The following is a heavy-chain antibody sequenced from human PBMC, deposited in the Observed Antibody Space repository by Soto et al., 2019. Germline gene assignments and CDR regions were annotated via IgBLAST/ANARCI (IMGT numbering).Heavy chain of an antibody. CDR3: AKDGTYSGYDPIDY. Sequence: GGSLRLSCAASGFTFSSYAMSWVRQAPGKGLEWVSAISGSGGSTYYADSVKGRFTISRDNSKNTLYLQMNSLRAEDMAVYYCAKDGTYSGYDPIDYWGQGTLVTVSS. CDR1: GFTFSSYA. D-gene: IGHD5-12*01. J-gene: IGHJ4*02. CDR2: ISGSGGST. V-gene: IGHV3-23*01.